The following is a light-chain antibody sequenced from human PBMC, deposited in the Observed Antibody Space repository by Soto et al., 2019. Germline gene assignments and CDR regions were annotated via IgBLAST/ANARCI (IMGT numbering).Light chain of an antibody. J-gene: IGKJ4*01. V-gene: IGKV3-20*01. CDR1: QSISRNY. CDR3: QHYGSSPRV. CDR2: GAS. Sequence: IVLTQSPGTLSLSPGGRATLSCRASQSISRNYLGWYQQNPGQAPRLLIYGASNRATGVPDRFSGSASGTDFTFTISRLEPEDFAVYYCQHYGSSPRVFGGGTKVDIK.